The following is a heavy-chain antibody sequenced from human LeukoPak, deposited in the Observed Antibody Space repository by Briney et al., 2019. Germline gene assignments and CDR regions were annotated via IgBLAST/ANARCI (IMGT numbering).Heavy chain of an antibody. CDR1: GFSFSTYS. Sequence: GGSLRLSCVASGFSFSTYSMNWVRQAPGKGLEWVSSIGSSSSHIYYADSVKGRFTISRDNARNSLYLQMNSLRAEDTAVYYCARLGYSSSLPDYWGRGTLVTVSS. J-gene: IGHJ4*02. CDR3: ARLGYSSSLPDY. V-gene: IGHV3-21*01. CDR2: IGSSSSHI. D-gene: IGHD6-6*01.